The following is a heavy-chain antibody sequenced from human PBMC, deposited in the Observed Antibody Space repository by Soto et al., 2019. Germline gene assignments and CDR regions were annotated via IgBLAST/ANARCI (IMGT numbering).Heavy chain of an antibody. CDR1: GFTFSSYS. CDR3: ARDWGFDY. J-gene: IGHJ4*02. CDR2: ISGRSDYI. V-gene: IGHV3-21*01. Sequence: EVQLVESGGGLVKPGGSLRLSCAASGFTFSSYSMNWVRQAPGKGLVWVSSISGRSDYIYYADSVKGRFTISRDNAKNSLYLQMNSLGAEDTAVYYCARDWGFDYWGQGTLATVSS. D-gene: IGHD3-16*01.